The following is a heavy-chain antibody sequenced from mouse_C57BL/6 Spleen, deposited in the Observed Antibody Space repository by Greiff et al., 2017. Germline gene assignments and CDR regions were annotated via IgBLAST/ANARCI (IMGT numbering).Heavy chain of an antibody. V-gene: IGHV5-17*01. CDR1: GFTFSDYG. CDR2: ISSGSSTI. Sequence: EVKLMESGGGLVKPGGSLKLSCAASGFTFSDYGMHWVRQAPEKGLEWVAYISSGSSTIYYADTVKGRFTISRDNAKNTLFLQMTSLRSEDTAMYYCARGSDRDYWGRGTTLTVSS. CDR3: ARGSDRDY. J-gene: IGHJ2*01.